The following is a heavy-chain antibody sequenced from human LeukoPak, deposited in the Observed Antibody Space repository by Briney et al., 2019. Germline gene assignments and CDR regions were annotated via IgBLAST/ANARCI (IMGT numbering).Heavy chain of an antibody. CDR2: IYYSGST. D-gene: IGHD4-11*01. V-gene: IGHV4-59*08. J-gene: IGHJ4*02. Sequence: KPSETLSLTCTVSGCSISSYYWSWIRQPPGKGLEWIGYIYYSGSTNYNPSLKSRVTISVGTSKNQFSLKLSSVTAADTAVYYCARTTLYSNPDYWGQGILVTVSS. CDR3: ARTTLYSNPDY. CDR1: GCSISSYY.